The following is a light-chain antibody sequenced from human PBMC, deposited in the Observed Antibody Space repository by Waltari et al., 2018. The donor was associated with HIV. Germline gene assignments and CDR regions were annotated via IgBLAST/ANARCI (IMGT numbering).Light chain of an antibody. J-gene: IGKJ1*01. CDR2: WAS. CDR3: QQYHTSWT. Sequence: VLTQSPDPLAVSLGERATINCKSSQSVLYNSDNKNYLAWYQQKPGQPPNLLISWASTRESGVPDRFSGSGSGTDFTLTISSLQAEDVAIYYCQQYHTSWTFGQGTKVEIK. CDR1: QSVLYNSDNKNY. V-gene: IGKV4-1*01.